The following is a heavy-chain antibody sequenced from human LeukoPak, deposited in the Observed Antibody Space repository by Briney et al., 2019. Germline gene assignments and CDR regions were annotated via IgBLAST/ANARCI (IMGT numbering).Heavy chain of an antibody. V-gene: IGHV3-7*03. J-gene: IGHJ4*02. CDR2: INQDGSGK. Sequence: GESLRLSCEASGFTFSTYWMTWVRQTPGKGLEWVASINQDGSGKYYVDSVKGRFTISRDNAQKSLYLQMNSLRVDDRAVYYCAGAVTSTEGYWGQGTLVTVSS. CDR1: GFTFSTYW. D-gene: IGHD4-17*01. CDR3: AGAVTSTEGY.